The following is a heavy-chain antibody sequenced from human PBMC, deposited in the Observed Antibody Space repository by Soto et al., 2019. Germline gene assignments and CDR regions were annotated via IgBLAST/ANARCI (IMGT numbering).Heavy chain of an antibody. D-gene: IGHD7-27*01. Sequence: QVQLQQWGAGLLKPSETLSLTCAVYGGSFSGYYWSWIRQPPGKGLEWIGGLNHSGSTNYNPSLKSRFTISLDTSKNQFFLKLTSVTAADTALYYCARVVPPPNRNWGLWSGAFDIWGQGTMVTVSS. V-gene: IGHV4-34*01. J-gene: IGHJ3*02. CDR3: ARVVPPPNRNWGLWSGAFDI. CDR2: LNHSGST. CDR1: GGSFSGYY.